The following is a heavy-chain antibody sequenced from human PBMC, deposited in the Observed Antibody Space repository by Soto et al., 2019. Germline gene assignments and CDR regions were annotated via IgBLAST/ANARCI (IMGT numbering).Heavy chain of an antibody. V-gene: IGHV1-69*13. CDR3: AMGDCSGGSCHYYGMDV. Sequence: ASVKVSCKASGGTFSSYAISWVRQAPGQGLEWMGGIIPIFGTANYAQKFQGRVTITADESTSTAYMELSSLRSEDTAVYYCAMGDCSGGSCHYYGMDVWGQGTTVTVSS. CDR2: IIPIFGTA. D-gene: IGHD2-15*01. J-gene: IGHJ6*02. CDR1: GGTFSSYA.